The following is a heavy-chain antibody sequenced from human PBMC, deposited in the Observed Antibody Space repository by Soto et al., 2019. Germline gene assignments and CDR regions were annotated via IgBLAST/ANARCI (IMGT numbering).Heavy chain of an antibody. V-gene: IGHV3-21*01. J-gene: IGHJ4*02. CDR3: AAPYSTGHRLLGY. CDR1: GFTFSDYS. CDR2: ISGSSTFT. Sequence: GGSLRLSCVASGFTFSDYSVSWVRQAPGKGLEWLSSISGSSTFTHYADSVKGRFTISRDNAKNSLYLQMNSLRAEDTAVYYCAAPYSTGHRLLGYWGQGTLVTVS. D-gene: IGHD6-19*01.